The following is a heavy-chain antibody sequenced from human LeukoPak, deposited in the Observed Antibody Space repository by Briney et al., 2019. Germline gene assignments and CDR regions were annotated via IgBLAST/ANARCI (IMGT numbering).Heavy chain of an antibody. V-gene: IGHV1-2*02. CDR2: ISPDGGVT. CDR3: ARENWYYDH. Sequence: ASVKVSLKSYGSIFNVFYMHWVRQVPGQGFEWMGWISPDGGVTNYAQKFQGRVTLTRDSATTTDYMELSGLTSDDTAVYYCARENWYYDHWGQGTLVTVSS. J-gene: IGHJ4*02. CDR1: GSIFNVFY.